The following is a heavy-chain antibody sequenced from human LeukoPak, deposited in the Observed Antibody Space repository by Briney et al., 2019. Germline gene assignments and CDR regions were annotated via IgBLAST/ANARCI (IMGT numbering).Heavy chain of an antibody. J-gene: IGHJ3*02. CDR1: GGSFSGYY. CDR2: IYHSGST. V-gene: IGHV4-34*01. Sequence: SETLSLTCAVYGGSFSGYYWSWIRQPPGKGLEWIGYIYHSGSTYYNPSLKSRVTISVDRSKNQFSLKLSSVTAADTAVYYCAKSIAARDVVGFDIWGQGTMVTVSS. D-gene: IGHD6-6*01. CDR3: AKSIAARDVVGFDI.